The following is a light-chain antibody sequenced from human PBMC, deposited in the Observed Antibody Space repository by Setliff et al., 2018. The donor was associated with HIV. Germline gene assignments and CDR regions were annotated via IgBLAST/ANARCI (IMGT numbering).Light chain of an antibody. Sequence: QSVLTQPRSVSGSPGQSATISCTGTSSDIGTYNYVSWYQQHPGKAPKLMIYDVTKRPSGVPDRFSGSKSGNTASLTISGLHTDDEADYYCCSYGGNSVSYVFGTGTKVTVL. CDR1: SSDIGTYNY. CDR3: CSYGGNSVSYV. CDR2: DVT. V-gene: IGLV2-11*01. J-gene: IGLJ1*01.